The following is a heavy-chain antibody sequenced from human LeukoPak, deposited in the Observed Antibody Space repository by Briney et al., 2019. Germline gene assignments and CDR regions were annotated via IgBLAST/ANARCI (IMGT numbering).Heavy chain of an antibody. J-gene: IGHJ5*02. CDR2: IRYDGSNK. V-gene: IGHV3-30*02. CDR3: AKGPTLTTGGCWFDP. D-gene: IGHD4-11*01. CDR1: GFTFNSYG. Sequence: GGSLRLSCAASGFTFNSYGMHWVRQAPGKGLEWVAFIRYDGSNKYYADSVKGRFTISRDTSRNTLYLQMNSLRAGDQAVYYCAKGPTLTTGGCWFDPWGQGTLVSVSS.